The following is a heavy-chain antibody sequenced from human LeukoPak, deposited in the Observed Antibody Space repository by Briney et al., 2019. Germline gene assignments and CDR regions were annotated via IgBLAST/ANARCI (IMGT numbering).Heavy chain of an antibody. V-gene: IGHV4-39*07. D-gene: IGHD6-19*01. Sequence: SETLSLTCTVSGGSISSSSYYWGWIRQPPGKGLEWIGNIYFYGSTYDNPSLKSRVTISVDTSKNQFSLKLNSVTAADTAVYYCARGGGSGWYMDYWGQGTLVTVSS. CDR2: IYFYGST. J-gene: IGHJ4*02. CDR1: GGSISSSSYY. CDR3: ARGGGSGWYMDY.